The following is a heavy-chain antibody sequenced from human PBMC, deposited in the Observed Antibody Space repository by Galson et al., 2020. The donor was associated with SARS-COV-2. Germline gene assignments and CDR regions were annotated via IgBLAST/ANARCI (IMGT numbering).Heavy chain of an antibody. Sequence: ASETLSLTCTVSGGSISIGGYYWSWIRQQPGKGLEWIGSIYDSGTIYYNPALKSRPTLSLDTSKKQFSLKLSSVTAADTAVYFCARDQAVPWLGFHGSGSKPGGVFDYWGQGTLVAVSS. V-gene: IGHV4-31*03. J-gene: IGHJ4*02. CDR3: ARDQAVPWLGFHGSGSKPGGVFDY. D-gene: IGHD3-10*01. CDR1: GGSISIGGYY. CDR2: IYDSGTI.